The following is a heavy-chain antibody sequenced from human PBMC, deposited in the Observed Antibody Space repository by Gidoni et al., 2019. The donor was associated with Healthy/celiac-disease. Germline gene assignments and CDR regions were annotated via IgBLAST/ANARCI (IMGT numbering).Heavy chain of an antibody. CDR3: ATVHHPVKYSYGTPVVVANWFDP. D-gene: IGHD5-18*01. Sequence: QVQLVQSGAEVKKPGASVKVSCKVSGYTLTELSMHWVRQAPGKGLEWMGGFDPEDGETIYAQKFQGRVTMTEDTSTDTAYMELSSLRSEDTAVYYCATVHHPVKYSYGTPVVVANWFDPWGQGTLVTVSS. CDR1: GYTLTELS. CDR2: FDPEDGET. V-gene: IGHV1-24*01. J-gene: IGHJ5*02.